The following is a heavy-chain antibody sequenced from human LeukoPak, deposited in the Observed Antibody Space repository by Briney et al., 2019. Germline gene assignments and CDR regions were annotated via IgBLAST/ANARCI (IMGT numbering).Heavy chain of an antibody. Sequence: GGSLRLSCTASGFTFNTYSMNWVRLAPGKGLEWVASNSDRGSYIYYADSVKGRFTISRDNAKNSLYLQMNSLRADDTAVYYCANHLACGSTSCPSFDDWGQGTLVTVSS. CDR3: ANHLACGSTSCPSFDD. J-gene: IGHJ4*02. V-gene: IGHV3-21*01. CDR1: GFTFNTYS. D-gene: IGHD2-2*01. CDR2: NSDRGSYI.